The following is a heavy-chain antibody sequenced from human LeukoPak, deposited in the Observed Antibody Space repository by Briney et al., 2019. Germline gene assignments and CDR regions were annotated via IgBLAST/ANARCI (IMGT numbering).Heavy chain of an antibody. J-gene: IGHJ3*02. CDR2: ISGSGGST. CDR3: AKGEYDSSGYYYYGAFDI. D-gene: IGHD3-22*01. Sequence: GGSLRLCCAASGFTFSSYAMSWVRQAPGKGLEWVSAISGSGGSTYYADSVKGRFTISRDNSKNTLYLQMNSLRAEDTAVYYCAKGEYDSSGYYYYGAFDIWGQGTMVTVSS. CDR1: GFTFSSYA. V-gene: IGHV3-23*01.